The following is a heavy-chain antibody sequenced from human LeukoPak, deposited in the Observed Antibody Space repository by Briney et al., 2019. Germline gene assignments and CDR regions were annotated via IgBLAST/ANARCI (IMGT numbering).Heavy chain of an antibody. V-gene: IGHV3-48*03. Sequence: PGGSLRLSCAASGFXFSSYEMNWVRQAPGKGLEWASYISSSGSTIYYADSVKGRFAISRDNAKNSLYLQMNSLRAEDTALYYCASGAQSDYWGQGTLVTVSS. CDR2: ISSSGSTI. CDR3: ASGAQSDY. D-gene: IGHD1-26*01. CDR1: GFXFSSYE. J-gene: IGHJ4*02.